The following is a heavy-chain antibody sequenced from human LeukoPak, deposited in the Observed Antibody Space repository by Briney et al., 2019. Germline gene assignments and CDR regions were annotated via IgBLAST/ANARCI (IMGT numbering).Heavy chain of an antibody. V-gene: IGHV3-23*01. D-gene: IGHD2-2*01. CDR1: GFSFSSYA. J-gene: IGHJ4*02. CDR3: ATMPYYFDY. Sequence: GGSLRLSCAASGFSFSSYAMSWVRQAPGKGLEWVSGIGMRGRSTYYADSVKGRFTISRDNSKNTLYLQMNSLRAEDTAVYYCATMPYYFDYWGQGTLVTVSS. CDR2: IGMRGRST.